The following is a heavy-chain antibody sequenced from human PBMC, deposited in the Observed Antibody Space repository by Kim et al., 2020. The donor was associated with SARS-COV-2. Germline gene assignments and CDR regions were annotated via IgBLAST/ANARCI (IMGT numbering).Heavy chain of an antibody. D-gene: IGHD2-21*01. CDR1: GYTFTSYD. CDR3: ARGHLKSIVVVIAPRPYYYYMDV. CDR2: MNPNSGKT. J-gene: IGHJ6*03. Sequence: ASVKVSCKASGYTFTSYDNNWVRQATGQGLEWMGWMNPNSGKTGYAQKFQGRVTMTRNTSISTAYMELSSLRSEDTAVYYCARGHLKSIVVVIAPRPYYYYMDVWGKGTTVTVSS. V-gene: IGHV1-8*01.